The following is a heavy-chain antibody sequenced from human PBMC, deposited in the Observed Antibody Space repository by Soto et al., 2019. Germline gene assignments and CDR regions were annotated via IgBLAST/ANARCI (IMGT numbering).Heavy chain of an antibody. V-gene: IGHV3-23*01. J-gene: IGHJ4*02. D-gene: IGHD2-15*01. Sequence: DVQLLESGGGLVQPEGSLRLSCAASGFTFSSYAMGWVRQGPGKGLEWVAVVSIGGSTHYADSVRGRFTISRDNSKNTLTLQMNTLTAEDTAVYFYAKHRGAGGHFDNWGQGALVTVSS. CDR3: AKHRGAGGHFDN. CDR2: VSIGGST. CDR1: GFTFSSYA.